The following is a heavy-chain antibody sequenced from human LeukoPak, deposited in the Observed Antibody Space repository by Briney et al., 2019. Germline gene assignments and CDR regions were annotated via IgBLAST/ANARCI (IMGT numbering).Heavy chain of an antibody. Sequence: ASVKVSCKASGYTFTSYAMHWVRQAPGQRLEWMGRINPNSGGTNYAQKFQGRVTMTRDTSISTAYMELSRLRSDDTAVYYCASDRFSSSWFNAFDIWGQGTMVTVSS. J-gene: IGHJ3*02. V-gene: IGHV1-2*06. CDR1: GYTFTSYA. CDR3: ASDRFSSSWFNAFDI. D-gene: IGHD6-13*01. CDR2: INPNSGGT.